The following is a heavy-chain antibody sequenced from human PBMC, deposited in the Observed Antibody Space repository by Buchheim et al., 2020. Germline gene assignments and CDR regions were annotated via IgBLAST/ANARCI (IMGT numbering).Heavy chain of an antibody. D-gene: IGHD6-19*01. CDR1: TFTFSTYW. V-gene: IGHV3-74*03. CDR2: INSDGSSI. Sequence: EVQLVESGGGLVQPGGSLRLSCAASTFTFSTYWMNWVRQAPGKGLVWVSRINSDGSSITYADSVRCRFTMSRDNAKNTVYLQMNSLGVEDTAVYYCAAGGWLADYWGQGTL. J-gene: IGHJ4*02. CDR3: AAGGWLADY.